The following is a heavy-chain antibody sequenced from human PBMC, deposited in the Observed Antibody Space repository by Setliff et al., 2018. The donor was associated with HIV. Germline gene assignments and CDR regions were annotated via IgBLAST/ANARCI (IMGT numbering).Heavy chain of an antibody. CDR1: GFTFSSYW. CDR2: IKQDGSEK. Sequence: LRLSCTASGFTFSSYWMSWVRQAPGKGLEWVANIKQDGSEKYFVDSVKGRFTISRDNAKNSLYLHMNSLRAEDTAVYYCARPTGGDFWSGRGAWFDPWGQGTLVTVSS. D-gene: IGHD3-3*01. V-gene: IGHV3-7*01. J-gene: IGHJ5*02. CDR3: ARPTGGDFWSGRGAWFDP.